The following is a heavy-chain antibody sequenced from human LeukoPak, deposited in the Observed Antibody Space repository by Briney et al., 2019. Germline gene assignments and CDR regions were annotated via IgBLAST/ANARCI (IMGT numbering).Heavy chain of an antibody. Sequence: GGSLRLSCAVSGFTFSSYAMHWVRQAPGPGLEYVSAISSNGGSTYYANSVKGRFTISRDNSKNTLYLQMGSLRAEDMAVYYCARGVLARGRSGWFFHYWGQGTLVSVFS. CDR3: ARGVLARGRSGWFFHY. D-gene: IGHD6-19*01. CDR1: GFTFSSYA. CDR2: ISSNGGST. J-gene: IGHJ4*02. V-gene: IGHV3-64*01.